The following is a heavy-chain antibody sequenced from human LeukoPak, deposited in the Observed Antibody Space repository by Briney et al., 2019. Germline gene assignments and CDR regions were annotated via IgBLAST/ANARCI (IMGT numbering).Heavy chain of an antibody. CDR3: ARRSGYGYYYYYMDV. CDR2: INHSGST. Sequence: PSETLSLTCAVYGGSFSGYYWSWIRQPPGKGLEWIGEINHSGSTNYNPSLKSRVTISVDTSKNQFSLKLSSVTAADTAVYYCARRSGYGYYYYYMDVWGKGTTVTISS. CDR1: GGSFSGYY. D-gene: IGHD5-12*01. V-gene: IGHV4-34*01. J-gene: IGHJ6*03.